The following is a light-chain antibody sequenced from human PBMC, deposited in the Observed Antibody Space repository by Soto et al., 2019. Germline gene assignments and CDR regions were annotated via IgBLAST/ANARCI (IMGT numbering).Light chain of an antibody. Sequence: TQSPATLSVSPGERATLSCRSSQSVSSNLAWYQQKPGQAPRLLIYDASNRATGIPARFSGSGSGTDFTLTISSLEPEDFAVYYCQQRSNGPPITFGQGTRLEIK. J-gene: IGKJ5*01. CDR2: DAS. CDR1: QSVSSN. V-gene: IGKV3-11*01. CDR3: QQRSNGPPIT.